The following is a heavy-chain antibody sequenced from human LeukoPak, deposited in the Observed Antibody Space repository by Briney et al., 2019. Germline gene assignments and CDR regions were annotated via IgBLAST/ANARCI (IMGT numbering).Heavy chain of an antibody. Sequence: SETLSLTCAVSGGSISSSNWWSWVRQPPGKGLEWIGEIYHSGSTNYNPSLKSRVTISVDTSKNQFSLKLSSVTAADTAVYYCARWIRESKELDYYGSGSFEEDVWGKGTTVTVSS. CDR1: GGSISSSNW. CDR3: ARWIRESKELDYYGSGSFEEDV. D-gene: IGHD3-10*01. V-gene: IGHV4-4*02. J-gene: IGHJ6*04. CDR2: IYHSGST.